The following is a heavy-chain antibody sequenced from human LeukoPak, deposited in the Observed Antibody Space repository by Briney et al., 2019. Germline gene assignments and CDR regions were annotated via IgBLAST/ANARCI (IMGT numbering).Heavy chain of an antibody. CDR1: GFTFSSFG. CDR3: ARDRVDGYNYSELDY. D-gene: IGHD5-24*01. Sequence: SGGSLRLSCAASGFTFSSFGMHWVRQAPGKGLEWVAVIWSDGSSKYYADSVKGRFTISRDNSKNTLYLQMNSLRAEDTAVYYCARDRVDGYNYSELDYWGQGTLVTVSS. V-gene: IGHV3-33*01. CDR2: IWSDGSSK. J-gene: IGHJ4*02.